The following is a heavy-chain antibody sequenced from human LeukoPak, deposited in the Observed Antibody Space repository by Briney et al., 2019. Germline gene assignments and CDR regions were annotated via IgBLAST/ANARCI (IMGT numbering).Heavy chain of an antibody. CDR1: GYTFTGYY. CDR3: ARVSTTVTTVDY. Sequence: ASVKVSCKASGYTFTGYYMHWVRQAPGQGLEWMGWINPNSGGTNYAQKVQGRVTMTRDTSISTAYMELSRLRSDDTAVYYCARVSTTVTTVDYWGQGTLVTVSS. CDR2: INPNSGGT. D-gene: IGHD4-17*01. V-gene: IGHV1-2*02. J-gene: IGHJ4*02.